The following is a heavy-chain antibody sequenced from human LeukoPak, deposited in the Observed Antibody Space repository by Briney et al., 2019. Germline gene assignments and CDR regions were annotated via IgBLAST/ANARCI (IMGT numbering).Heavy chain of an antibody. D-gene: IGHD1-26*01. Sequence: GRSLRLSCAASGFTFSSYAMHWVRQAPGKGLEWVAVISYDGSNKYYADSVKGRFTISRDNSKNTLYLQMNSLRAEDTAVYYCARDDHSGRYYYYGMDVWGQGTTVTVSS. V-gene: IGHV3-30*04. CDR2: ISYDGSNK. CDR3: ARDDHSGRYYYYGMDV. CDR1: GFTFSSYA. J-gene: IGHJ6*02.